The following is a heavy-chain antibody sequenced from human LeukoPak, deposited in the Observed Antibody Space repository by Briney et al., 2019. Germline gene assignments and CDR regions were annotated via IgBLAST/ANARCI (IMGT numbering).Heavy chain of an antibody. Sequence: SETLSLTCAVYGVAFSGYYWSWIRQPPGKGLAWIGEINYSGSTNYNPTLKSRVTISVDTSKNQFSLKLSSVTAADTAVYYCASGYDILTGYPRTYYFDYWGQGTLVTVSS. J-gene: IGHJ4*02. V-gene: IGHV4-34*01. CDR3: ASGYDILTGYPRTYYFDY. CDR2: INYSGST. CDR1: GVAFSGYY. D-gene: IGHD3-9*01.